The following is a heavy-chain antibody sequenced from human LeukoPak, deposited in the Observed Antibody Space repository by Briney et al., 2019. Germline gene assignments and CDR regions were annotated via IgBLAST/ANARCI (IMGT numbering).Heavy chain of an antibody. CDR3: ARGPLHVALSSGYLKWLDP. V-gene: IGHV1-69*05. D-gene: IGHD3-22*01. CDR2: IIPIFGTA. J-gene: IGHJ5*02. Sequence: ASVKVSCKASGSSFRISTFAWVRQGPGRGLEWMGGIIPIFGTANYALEFQGRATITTDESTRTVYMELSSLRSEDTGMYYCARGPLHVALSSGYLKWLDPWGQRSLVTVSS. CDR1: GSSFRIST.